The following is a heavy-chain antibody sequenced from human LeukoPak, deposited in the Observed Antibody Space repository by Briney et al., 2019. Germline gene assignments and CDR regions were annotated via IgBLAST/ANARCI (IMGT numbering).Heavy chain of an antibody. V-gene: IGHV3-74*01. Sequence: GGSLRLSCAASGFTFSSYWMHWVRQAPGKGLVWVSRIKSDGSTRYADSVKGRFTISRDNAKNTVSLQMNSLRAEDTGVYYCAKDPRAIVVVTAIDYWGQGTLVTVSS. CDR2: IKSDGST. J-gene: IGHJ4*02. CDR3: AKDPRAIVVVTAIDY. D-gene: IGHD2-21*02. CDR1: GFTFSSYW.